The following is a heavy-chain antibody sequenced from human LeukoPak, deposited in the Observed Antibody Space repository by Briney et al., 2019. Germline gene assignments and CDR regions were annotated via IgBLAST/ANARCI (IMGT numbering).Heavy chain of an antibody. CDR1: GGNVSSNSAA. J-gene: IGHJ4*02. V-gene: IGHV6-1*01. CDR2: TYYRSKWYN. CDR3: SRTIGLAAAAGTQFDA. Sequence: SQTLSLTCAISGGNVSSNSAAWNWIRQSPSRGLEWLGRTYYRSKWYNGYAVSVKSRITIKPDTSKNQFSLQLNSVTPEDTAVYHCSRTIGLAAAAGTQFDAWGQGTLVTVSS. D-gene: IGHD6-13*01.